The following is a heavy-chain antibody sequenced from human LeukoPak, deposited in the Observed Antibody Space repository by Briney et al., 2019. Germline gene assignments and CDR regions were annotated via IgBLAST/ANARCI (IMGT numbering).Heavy chain of an antibody. V-gene: IGHV1-18*01. CDR3: ARVLFDDILRNAFDI. CDR1: GGTFSSYA. Sequence: GASVKVSCKASGGTFSSYAISWVRQAPGQGLEWMGWISAYNGNTNYAQKLQGRVTMTADTSTSTAYMELRSLRSDDTAVYYCARVLFDDILRNAFDIWGQGTMVTVSS. CDR2: ISAYNGNT. D-gene: IGHD3-9*01. J-gene: IGHJ3*02.